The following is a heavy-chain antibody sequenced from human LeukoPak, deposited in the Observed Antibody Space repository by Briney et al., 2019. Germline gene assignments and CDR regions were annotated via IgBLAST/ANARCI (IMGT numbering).Heavy chain of an antibody. CDR1: GGSISSSSYY. J-gene: IGHJ3*02. V-gene: IGHV4-61*01. D-gene: IGHD4-17*01. CDR3: AREMAVTRDDAFDI. Sequence: SETLSLTCTVSGGSISSSSYYWGWIRQPPGKGLEWIGYIYYSGSTNYNPSLKSRVTISVDTSKNQFSLKLSSVTAAGTAVYYCAREMAVTRDDAFDIWGQGTMVTVSS. CDR2: IYYSGST.